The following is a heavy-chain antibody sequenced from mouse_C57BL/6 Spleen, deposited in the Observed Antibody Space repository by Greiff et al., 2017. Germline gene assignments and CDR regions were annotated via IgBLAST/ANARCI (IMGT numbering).Heavy chain of an antibody. Sequence: QVQLQQSGPELVKPGASVKISCKASGYAFSSSWMNWVKQRPGKGLEWIGRIYPGDGDTNYNGKFKGKATLTADKSYSTAYMQLSSLTSEDSAVYFCARGGWLPPMDYWGQGTSVTVSS. D-gene: IGHD2-3*01. CDR1: GYAFSSSW. J-gene: IGHJ4*01. CDR2: IYPGDGDT. CDR3: ARGGWLPPMDY. V-gene: IGHV1-82*01.